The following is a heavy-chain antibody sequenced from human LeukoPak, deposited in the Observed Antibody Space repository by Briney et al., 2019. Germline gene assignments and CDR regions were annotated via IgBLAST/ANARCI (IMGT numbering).Heavy chain of an antibody. CDR3: ARARDWAGYSYGFYY. Sequence: ASVKVSCKASGNTFTGYYMHWVRQAPGQGLEWMGRINPNSGGTNYAQKFQGRVTMTRDTSISTAYMELSRLRSDDTAVYYCARARDWAGYSYGFYYWGQGTLVTVSS. CDR2: INPNSGGT. J-gene: IGHJ4*02. V-gene: IGHV1-2*06. CDR1: GNTFTGYY. D-gene: IGHD5-18*01.